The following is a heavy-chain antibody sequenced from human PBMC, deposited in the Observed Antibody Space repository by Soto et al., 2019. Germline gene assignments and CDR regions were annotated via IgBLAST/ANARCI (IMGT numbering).Heavy chain of an antibody. Sequence: GGSLRLSCAASGFRFSIYTMTWVRQAPGKGLEWVSSIGDTGSSTYYADSVKGRFTISRDNSKNTMDLQMNSLKTEDTAVYYCTSAQLAKLDYYYYYGMDVWGRGTTVTVSS. CDR2: IGDTGSST. CDR1: GFRFSIYT. J-gene: IGHJ6*02. D-gene: IGHD6-6*01. V-gene: IGHV3-23*01. CDR3: TSAQLAKLDYYYYYGMDV.